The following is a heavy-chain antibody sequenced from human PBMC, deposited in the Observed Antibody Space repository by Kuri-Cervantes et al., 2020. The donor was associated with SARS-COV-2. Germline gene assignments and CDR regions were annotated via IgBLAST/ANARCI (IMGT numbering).Heavy chain of an antibody. CDR3: ARVTRWFGGRDGFDY. CDR1: GGSVSSGSYY. Sequence: SETLSLTCTVSGGSVSSGSYYWSWIRQPPGKGLEWIGEINHSGSTNYNPSLKSRVTISVDTSKNQFSLKLSSVTAADTAVYYCARVTRWFGGRDGFDYWGQGTLVTVSS. V-gene: IGHV4-39*07. CDR2: INHSGST. J-gene: IGHJ4*02. D-gene: IGHD3-10*01.